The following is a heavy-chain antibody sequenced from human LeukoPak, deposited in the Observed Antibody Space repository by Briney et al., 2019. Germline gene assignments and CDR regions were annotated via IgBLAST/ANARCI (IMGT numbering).Heavy chain of an antibody. CDR3: ARDLYYYDSSGDAFDI. CDR2: ISAYNGNT. CDR1: GYTLTSYG. Sequence: ASVKVSCKASGYTLTSYGISWVRQAPGQGLEWMGWISAYNGNTNYAQKLQGRVTMTTDTSTSTAYMELRSLRSDDTAVYYCARDLYYYDSSGDAFDIWGQGTMVTVSS. V-gene: IGHV1-18*01. J-gene: IGHJ3*02. D-gene: IGHD3-22*01.